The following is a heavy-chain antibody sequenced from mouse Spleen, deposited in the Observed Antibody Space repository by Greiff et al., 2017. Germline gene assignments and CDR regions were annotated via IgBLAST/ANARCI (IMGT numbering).Heavy chain of an antibody. Sequence: EVQLQQSGPELVKPGASVKISCKASGYTFTDYYMNWVKQSHGKSLEWIGDINPNNGGTSYNQKFKGKATLTVDKSSSTAYMELRSLTSEDSAVYYCARGGLLRLLYAMDYWGQGTSVTVSS. CDR2: INPNNGGT. J-gene: IGHJ4*01. V-gene: IGHV1-26*01. D-gene: IGHD1-2*01. CDR3: ARGGLLRLLYAMDY. CDR1: GYTFTDYY.